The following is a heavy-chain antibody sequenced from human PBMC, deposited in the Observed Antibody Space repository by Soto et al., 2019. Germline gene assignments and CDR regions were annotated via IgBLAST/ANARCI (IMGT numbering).Heavy chain of an antibody. D-gene: IGHD5-12*01. Sequence: SETLSLTCSVSGVSISSYYWSWIRQPPGKGLEWIGYIYYSGSANYNPSLKGRVTVSVDTSNNQFSLNLYSVTAADTAVYYCARHGGFDYHFEDWGQGTQVTVSS. V-gene: IGHV4-59*01. CDR2: IYYSGSA. CDR3: ARHGGFDYHFED. CDR1: GVSISSYY. J-gene: IGHJ4*02.